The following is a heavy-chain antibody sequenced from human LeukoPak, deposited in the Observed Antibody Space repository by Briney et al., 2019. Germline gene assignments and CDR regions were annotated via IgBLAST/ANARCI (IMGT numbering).Heavy chain of an antibody. V-gene: IGHV3-30*02. J-gene: IGHJ4*02. CDR2: IRYDGSNK. CDR1: GFTFSSYG. Sequence: PGGSLRLSCAASGFTFSSYGMHWVRQAPGKGLEWVAFIRYDGSNKYYADSVKGRFTISRDNSKNTLYLQMNSLRAEDTAVYYCAKDPDSGYGSLDYWGQGTLVTVSS. CDR3: AKDPDSGYGSLDY. D-gene: IGHD5-12*01.